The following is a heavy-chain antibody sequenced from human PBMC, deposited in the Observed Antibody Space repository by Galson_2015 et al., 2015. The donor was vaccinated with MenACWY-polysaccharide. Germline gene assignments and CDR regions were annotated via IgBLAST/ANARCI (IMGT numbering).Heavy chain of an antibody. V-gene: IGHV3-30*02. J-gene: IGHJ4*02. CDR2: IRYDGSNK. CDR3: ARESPGYGANVDY. D-gene: IGHD1-26*01. Sequence: SLRLSCAASGFTFSSYGMHWVRQAPGKGLEWVAFIRYDGSNKYYADSVKGRFTISRDNSKNTLYLQMNSLRAEDTAVYYCARESPGYGANVDYWGQGTLVTVSS. CDR1: GFTFSSYG.